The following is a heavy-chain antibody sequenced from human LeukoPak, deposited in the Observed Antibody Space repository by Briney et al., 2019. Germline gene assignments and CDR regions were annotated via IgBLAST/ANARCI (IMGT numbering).Heavy chain of an antibody. CDR2: LNSESGGA. J-gene: IGHJ1*01. V-gene: IGHV1-2*02. D-gene: IGHD2-21*02. Sequence: ASVKVSCKASGYTFTSYGISWVRQAPGQGPEWMGWLNSESGGAKYAQRFQARVTMTRDTSISAAYMELTRLRSDDTAMYYCARGGPTPRNVVVAAREYLQVWGQGSLVTVSS. CDR3: ARGGPTPRNVVVAAREYLQV. CDR1: GYTFTSYG.